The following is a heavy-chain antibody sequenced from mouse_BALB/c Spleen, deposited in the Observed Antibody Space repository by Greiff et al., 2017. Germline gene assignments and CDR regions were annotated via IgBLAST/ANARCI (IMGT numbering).Heavy chain of an antibody. J-gene: IGHJ4*01. CDR1: GFAFSSYD. Sequence: EVQLVESGGGLVKPGGSLKLSCAASGFAFSSYDMSWVRQTPEKRLEWVAYISSGGGSTYYPDTVKGRFTISRDNAKNTLYLQMSSLKSEDTAMYYCARHLAYYGNYFFYAMDYWGQGTSVTVSS. CDR3: ARHLAYYGNYFFYAMDY. CDR2: ISSGGGST. D-gene: IGHD2-10*01. V-gene: IGHV5-12-1*01.